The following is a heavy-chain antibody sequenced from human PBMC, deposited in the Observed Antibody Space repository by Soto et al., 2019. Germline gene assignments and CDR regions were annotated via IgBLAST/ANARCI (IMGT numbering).Heavy chain of an antibody. CDR2: MNPNSGNT. CDR3: ARGLAYYDYVWGSYRQWYYYYGMDV. CDR1: GYTFTSYD. Sequence: ASVKVSCKASGYTFTSYDINWVRQATGQGLEWMEWMNPNSGNTGYAQKFQGRVTMTRNTSISTAYMELSSLRSEDTAVYYCARGLAYYDYVWGSYRQWYYYYGMDVWGQGTTVTVSS. V-gene: IGHV1-8*01. J-gene: IGHJ6*02. D-gene: IGHD3-16*02.